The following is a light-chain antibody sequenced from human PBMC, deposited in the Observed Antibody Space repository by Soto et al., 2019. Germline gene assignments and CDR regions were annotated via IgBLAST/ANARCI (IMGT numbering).Light chain of an antibody. Sequence: DIQMTQSPSTLSAPVGDRVTITCRASQSIGTWLAWYQQKPGKAPNLLIYDASILQTWVPSRFTGSGSVTNFTLTISSLQPDDSATYYCQQYYNYCTFGQGTRLEIK. CDR1: QSIGTW. CDR2: DAS. V-gene: IGKV1-5*01. CDR3: QQYYNYCT. J-gene: IGKJ5*01.